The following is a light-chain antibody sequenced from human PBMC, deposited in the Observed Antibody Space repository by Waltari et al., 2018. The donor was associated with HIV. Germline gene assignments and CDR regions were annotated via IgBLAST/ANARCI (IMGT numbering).Light chain of an antibody. Sequence: DIRMTQSPPSLSASIGDRVTITCRASQTISNSLNWYQQTPGQAPKLLIYTASRLQSGVPSRFSGSSSGTDFTLTISSLQPDDFATYYCQQSYGTPLTFGGGTRVELK. V-gene: IGKV1-39*01. J-gene: IGKJ4*01. CDR2: TAS. CDR1: QTISNS. CDR3: QQSYGTPLT.